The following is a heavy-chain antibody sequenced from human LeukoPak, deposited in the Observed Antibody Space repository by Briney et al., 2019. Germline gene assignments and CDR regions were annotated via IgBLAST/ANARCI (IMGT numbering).Heavy chain of an antibody. CDR3: ARDRQGKCSGGSCYSDAFDI. V-gene: IGHV4-61*02. CDR2: IYTSGGT. Sequence: SETLSLTCTVSGGSISSGSYYWSWIRQPAGKGLEWIGRIYTSGGTNYNPSLKSRVTISVDTSKNQFSLKLSSVTAADTAVYYCARDRQGKCSGGSCYSDAFDIWGQGTMVTVSS. D-gene: IGHD2-15*01. J-gene: IGHJ3*02. CDR1: GGSISSGSYY.